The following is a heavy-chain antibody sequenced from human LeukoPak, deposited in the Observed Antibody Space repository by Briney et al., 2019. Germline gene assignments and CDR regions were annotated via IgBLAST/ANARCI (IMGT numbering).Heavy chain of an antibody. CDR1: GGSISSGGYY. Sequence: PSQTLSLTCTVSGGSISSGGYYWSWIRQHPGKGLEWIGYIYYSGSTYYNPSLKSRVTISVDTSKNQFSLKLSFVSAADTAVFYCGRETEVYGDYGSWGQGPLVTVSS. CDR3: GRETEVYGDYGS. J-gene: IGHJ5*02. D-gene: IGHD4-17*01. V-gene: IGHV4-31*03. CDR2: IYYSGST.